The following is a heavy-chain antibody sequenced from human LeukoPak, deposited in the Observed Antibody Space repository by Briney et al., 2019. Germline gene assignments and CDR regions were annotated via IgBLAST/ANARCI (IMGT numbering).Heavy chain of an antibody. D-gene: IGHD3-3*01. V-gene: IGHV1-18*01. CDR3: ARVGTDYDFWSGYPWSYYGMDV. J-gene: IGHJ6*02. CDR2: ISAYNGNT. CDR1: GYTFTSYD. Sequence: ASVKVSCKASGYTFTSYDINWVRQAPGQGLEWMGWISAYNGNTNYAQKLQGRVTMTTDTSTSTAYMELRSLRSDDTAVYYCARVGTDYDFWSGYPWSYYGMDVWGQGTTVTVSS.